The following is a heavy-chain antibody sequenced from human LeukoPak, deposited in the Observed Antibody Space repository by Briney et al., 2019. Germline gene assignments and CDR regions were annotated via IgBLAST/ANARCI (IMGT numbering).Heavy chain of an antibody. D-gene: IGHD3-22*01. V-gene: IGHV3-23*01. J-gene: IGHJ4*02. CDR2: ISGSGGST. CDR1: GFTFSRYA. Sequence: GGSLRLSCAASGFTFSRYAMSWVRQAPGKGLEWVSAISGSGGSTYYAHSVKGRFTISRDNSKNTLYLQMNSLRCQDTAVYYCASGDDYDSSRYYHIHEDCVQGTVVSDSS. CDR3: ASGDDYDSSRYYHIHED.